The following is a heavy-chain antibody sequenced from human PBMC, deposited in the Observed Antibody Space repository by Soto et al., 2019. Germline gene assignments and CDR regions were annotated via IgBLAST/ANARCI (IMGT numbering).Heavy chain of an antibody. CDR1: GGTFSSYA. J-gene: IGHJ6*02. Sequence: SVKVSCKASGGTFSSYAISWVRQAPGQGLEWMGGIIPIFGTANYAQKFQGRVTITADESTSTAYMELSSLRSEDTAVYYCARASIIVLVPAASYGMDVWGQGTTVTVSS. D-gene: IGHD2-2*01. V-gene: IGHV1-69*13. CDR2: IIPIFGTA. CDR3: ARASIIVLVPAASYGMDV.